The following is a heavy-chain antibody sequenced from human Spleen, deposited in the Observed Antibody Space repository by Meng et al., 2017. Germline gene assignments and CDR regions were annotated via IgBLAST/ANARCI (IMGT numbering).Heavy chain of an antibody. CDR3: ARQDSYGYSDY. CDR1: GYTFTNNY. CDR2: ISAYNGDT. Sequence: QVQPVLSGAEVKKPGATVMVSCKASGYTFTNNYISWVRQAPGQGLEWMGWISAYNGDTNYAQKLQGRVTMTTDTSTSTAYMELRSLRSDDTAVYYCARQDSYGYSDYWGQGTLVTVSS. V-gene: IGHV1-18*01. D-gene: IGHD5-18*01. J-gene: IGHJ4*02.